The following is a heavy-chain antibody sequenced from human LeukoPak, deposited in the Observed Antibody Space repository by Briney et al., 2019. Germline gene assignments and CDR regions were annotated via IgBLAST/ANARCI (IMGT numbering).Heavy chain of an antibody. CDR1: GFTFSSYG. CDR2: IPYDGSNK. D-gene: IGHD3-10*01. Sequence: PGGSLRLSCAASGFTFSSYGMHWVRQAPGKGLKWVAVIPYDGSNKYYADSVKGRFTISRDNSNNTLYLQMNSLRAEDTAVYYCAKSGMAYGSGSYADYWGQGTLVTVSS. CDR3: AKSGMAYGSGSYADY. V-gene: IGHV3-30*18. J-gene: IGHJ4*02.